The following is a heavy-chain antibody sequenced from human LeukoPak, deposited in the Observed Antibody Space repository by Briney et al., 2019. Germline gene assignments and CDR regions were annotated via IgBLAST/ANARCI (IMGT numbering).Heavy chain of an antibody. D-gene: IGHD6-19*01. CDR1: GGTFSSYA. V-gene: IGHV1-69*13. Sequence: ASVKVSCKASGGTFSSYAISWVRQAPGQGLEWMGGIIPIFGTANYAQKFQGRVTITADESTSTAYMELSSLRSEDTAVYYCASPSSGWSTYFDYWGLGTLVTVSS. CDR3: ASPSSGWSTYFDY. CDR2: IIPIFGTA. J-gene: IGHJ4*02.